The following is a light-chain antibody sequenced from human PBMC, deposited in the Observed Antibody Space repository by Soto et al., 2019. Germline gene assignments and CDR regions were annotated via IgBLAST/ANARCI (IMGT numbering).Light chain of an antibody. CDR2: GAS. Sequence: EIVLTQSPGTLSLSPGERATLSCRASQSVSSVYIAWFQQKPGQAPRLLIHGASTRATGIPDRFSGTGSGTDFTLTISRLEPEDFAVYYCQQCRGSRTFGQGTKVEIK. J-gene: IGKJ1*01. V-gene: IGKV3-20*01. CDR1: QSVSSVY. CDR3: QQCRGSRT.